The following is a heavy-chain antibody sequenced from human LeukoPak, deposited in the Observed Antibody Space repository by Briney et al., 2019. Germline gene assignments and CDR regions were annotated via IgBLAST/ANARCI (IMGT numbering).Heavy chain of an antibody. CDR3: ARLGIVATIKYFDY. D-gene: IGHD5-12*01. V-gene: IGHV3-23*01. CDR1: GFTFSSYA. CDR2: ISGSGGST. J-gene: IGHJ4*02. Sequence: GGSLRLSCAASGFTFSSYAMSWVRQAPGKGLEWVSAISGSGGSTYYADSVKGRFTISRDNSKNTLYLQMNSLRAEDTAVYYCARLGIVATIKYFDYWGQGTLVTVSS.